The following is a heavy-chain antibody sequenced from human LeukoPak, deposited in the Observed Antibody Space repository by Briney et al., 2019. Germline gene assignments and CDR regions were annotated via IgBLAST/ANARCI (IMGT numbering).Heavy chain of an antibody. CDR2: MSGSGCST. D-gene: IGHD3-22*01. J-gene: IGHJ2*01. CDR1: GFTFSFYG. CDR3: AKDGYYDSSAYYYVRYFDL. Sequence: GGTLTLSCAASGFTFSFYGMSWVRPAPGRGLEWVSAMSGSGCSTYYADSVKGRFTISRDNSKNTLYLQMNSLRAEDTAVYYCAKDGYYDSSAYYYVRYFDLWGRGTLVTVSS. V-gene: IGHV3-23*01.